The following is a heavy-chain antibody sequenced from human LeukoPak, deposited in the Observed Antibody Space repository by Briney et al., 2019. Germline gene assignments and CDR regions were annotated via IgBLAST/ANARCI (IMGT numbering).Heavy chain of an antibody. Sequence: GGSSRLSCAASGFTFSSYSMNWVRQAPGKGLEWVSSISSSSSYIYYADSVKGRFTISRDNAKNSLYLQMNSLRAEDTAVYYCAGSGITGTIDYWGQGTLVTVSS. CDR1: GFTFSSYS. V-gene: IGHV3-21*01. J-gene: IGHJ4*02. D-gene: IGHD1-7*01. CDR2: ISSSSSYI. CDR3: AGSGITGTIDY.